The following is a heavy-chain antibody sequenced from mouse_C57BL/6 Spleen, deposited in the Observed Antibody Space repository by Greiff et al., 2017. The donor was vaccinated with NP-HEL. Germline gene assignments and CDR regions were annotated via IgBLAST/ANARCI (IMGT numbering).Heavy chain of an antibody. CDR3: ARPTGRGNYYAMDY. J-gene: IGHJ4*01. CDR1: GYTFTSYW. Sequence: QVQLQQPGAELVRPGTSVKLSCKASGYTFTSYWMHWVKQRPGQGLEWIGVIDPSDSYTNYNQKFKGKATLTVDTSSSTAYMQLSSLTSEDSAVYYCARPTGRGNYYAMDYWGQGTSVTVSS. V-gene: IGHV1-59*01. D-gene: IGHD4-1*02. CDR2: IDPSDSYT.